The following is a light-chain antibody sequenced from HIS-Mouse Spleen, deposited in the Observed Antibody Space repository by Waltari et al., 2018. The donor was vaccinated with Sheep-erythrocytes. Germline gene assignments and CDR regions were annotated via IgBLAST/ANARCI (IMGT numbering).Light chain of an antibody. J-gene: IGLJ2*01. CDR2: EVS. V-gene: IGLV2-14*02. CDR1: SRDVGSYNL. Sequence: QSALTQPASVSGSPGQSITISCTGTSRDVGSYNLVSWYQQHPGKAPKLMLYEVSNRPSGVSNRFSGSKSGNTASLTISGLQAEDEADYYCSSYTSSSTLVVFGGGTKLTVL. CDR3: SSYTSSSTLVV.